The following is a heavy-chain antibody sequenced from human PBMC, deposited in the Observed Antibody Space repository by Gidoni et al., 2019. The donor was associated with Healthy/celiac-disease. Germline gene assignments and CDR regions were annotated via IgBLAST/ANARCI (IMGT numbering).Heavy chain of an antibody. V-gene: IGHV3-23*01. D-gene: IGHD3-3*01. CDR1: RFTFSSYA. CDR3: AKDLEDITIFGVVTMSDY. J-gene: IGHJ4*02. Sequence: EVQLLESVGGLVQPGGSLRLSCAASRFTFSSYAMSWVRQAPGKGLEWVSAISGSGGSTYYADSVKGRFTISRDNSKNTLYLQMNSLRAEDTAVYYCAKDLEDITIFGVVTMSDYWGQGTLVTVSS. CDR2: ISGSGGST.